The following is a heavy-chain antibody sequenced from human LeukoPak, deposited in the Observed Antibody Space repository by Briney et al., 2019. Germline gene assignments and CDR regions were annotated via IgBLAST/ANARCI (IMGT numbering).Heavy chain of an antibody. D-gene: IGHD3-10*01. V-gene: IGHV3-30*18. J-gene: IGHJ4*02. CDR1: GFTFSSYG. CDR3: AKDRGMVRGVILS. CDR2: ISYDGSNK. Sequence: KSGGSLRLSCAASGFTFSSYGMHWVRQAPGKGLEWVAVISYDGSNKYYADSVKGRFTISRDNSKNTLYLQMNSLGAEDTAVYYCAKDRGMVRGVILSWGQGTLVTVSS.